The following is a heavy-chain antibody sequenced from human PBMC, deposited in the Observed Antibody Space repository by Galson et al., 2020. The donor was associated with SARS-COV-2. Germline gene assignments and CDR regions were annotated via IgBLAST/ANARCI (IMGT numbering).Heavy chain of an antibody. V-gene: IGHV3-30*18. CDR1: GFTFSSYG. D-gene: IGHD1-7*01. CDR2: ISYDGSNK. CDR3: AKVPGYNWNYLNMDV. Sequence: PGGSLRLSCAASGFTFSSYGMHWVRQAPGKGLEWVAVISYDGSNKYYADSVKGRFTISRDNSKNTLYLQMNSLRAEDTAVYYCAKVPGYNWNYLNMDVWGQGTTVTVSS. J-gene: IGHJ6*02.